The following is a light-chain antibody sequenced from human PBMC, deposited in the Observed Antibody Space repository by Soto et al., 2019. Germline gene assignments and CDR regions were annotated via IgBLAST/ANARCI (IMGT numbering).Light chain of an antibody. CDR2: GAS. CDR1: QSVSSK. J-gene: IGKJ1*01. CDR3: QQYGSSPPWT. V-gene: IGKV3-20*01. Sequence: ETVMTQSPATVSLSPGERGTLSFRASQSVSSKLAWYQQKPGQAPRLLIYGASTRATGIPARFSGSGSGTEFTLTISRLEPEDFAVYYCQQYGSSPPWTFGQGTKVDI.